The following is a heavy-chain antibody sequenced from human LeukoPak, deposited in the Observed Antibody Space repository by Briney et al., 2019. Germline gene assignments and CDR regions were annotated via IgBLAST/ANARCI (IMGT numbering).Heavy chain of an antibody. V-gene: IGHV4-4*02. Sequence: SGTLSLTCAVSGGSISSPNWWSWVRQPPGKGLEWIGEIYHRGMTNYKTSLKSRVTISVDESKNQFSLKLSSVTAADTAVYYCARDLVENSRGHDFWGQGILVIVSS. J-gene: IGHJ4*02. CDR2: IYHRGMT. D-gene: IGHD2-15*01. CDR1: GGSISSPNW. CDR3: ARDLVENSRGHDF.